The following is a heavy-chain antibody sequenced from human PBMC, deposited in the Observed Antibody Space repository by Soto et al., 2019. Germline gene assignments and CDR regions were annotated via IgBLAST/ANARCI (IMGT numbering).Heavy chain of an antibody. CDR3: ARGGIRPRFDY. CDR1: GGSISSGDYY. V-gene: IGHV4-31*03. D-gene: IGHD3-10*01. J-gene: IGHJ4*02. CDR2: IYSSGST. Sequence: QVQLQESGPGLVKPPQTLSLTCTVSGGSISSGDYYWNWIRQHPEKGLEWIGYIYSSGSTFYSPSLKSRLTISAHTSKNQLSLKLSAVTAADTAVYYCARGGIRPRFDYWGQGVLVTVSS.